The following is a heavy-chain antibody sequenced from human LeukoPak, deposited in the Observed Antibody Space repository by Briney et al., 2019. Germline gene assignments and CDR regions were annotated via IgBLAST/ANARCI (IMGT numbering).Heavy chain of an antibody. Sequence: PSETLSLTCAVYGGSFTAYYWSWIRQSRGKGLQWIAEVNHRGDTNYNPSVKGRVTISVDTSKNQFSLKVTSLTAADTAVYYCARGPTISETGYFDYWGQGTLVTVSS. CDR3: ARGPTISETGYFDY. J-gene: IGHJ4*03. CDR2: VNHRGDT. V-gene: IGHV4-34*01. CDR1: GGSFTAYY. D-gene: IGHD1-1*01.